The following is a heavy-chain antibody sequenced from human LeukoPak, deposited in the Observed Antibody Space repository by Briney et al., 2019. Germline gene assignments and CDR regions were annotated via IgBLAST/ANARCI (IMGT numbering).Heavy chain of an antibody. V-gene: IGHV4-39*01. D-gene: IGHD6-13*01. J-gene: IGHJ4*02. Sequence: SETLPLTCTVSGGSISSSSYYWGWIRQPPGKGLEWIGSIYYSGSTYYNPSLKSRVTISVDTSKNQFSLKLSSVTAADTAVYYCATIEYSSSWSAPYYFDYWGQGTPVTVSS. CDR1: GGSISSSSYY. CDR3: ATIEYSSSWSAPYYFDY. CDR2: IYYSGST.